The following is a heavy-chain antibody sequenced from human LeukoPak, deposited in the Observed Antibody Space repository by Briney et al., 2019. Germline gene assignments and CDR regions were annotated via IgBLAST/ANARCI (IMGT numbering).Heavy chain of an antibody. J-gene: IGHJ3*01. Sequence: GGSLRLSCPGSGFPFSSYALHWVRQAPRKGLEYVSAINNNGGTTYYADSVKDRFTISRDNSKNTLFLQMSSLRPEDTAVYYCLYGDYGGDAFPFWGQGAMVTVSS. CDR2: INNNGGTT. D-gene: IGHD4-17*01. CDR1: GFPFSSYA. CDR3: LYGDYGGDAFPF. V-gene: IGHV3-64D*06.